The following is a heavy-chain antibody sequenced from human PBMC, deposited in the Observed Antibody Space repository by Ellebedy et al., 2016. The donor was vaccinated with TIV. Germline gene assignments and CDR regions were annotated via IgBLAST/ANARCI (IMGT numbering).Heavy chain of an antibody. CDR2: IYQDGSEK. V-gene: IGHV3-7*01. J-gene: IGHJ5*01. D-gene: IGHD4-17*01. CDR1: GFTFSSYW. Sequence: GESLKISCAASGFTFSSYWMAWVRQATGKGLEWVANIYQDGSEKFYVDSVKGRFTISRDNAKNSLYLQMNSLRVEDTAAYYCARRGSYGDYAVQVNNWFDSWGQGTLVTVSS. CDR3: ARRGSYGDYAVQVNNWFDS.